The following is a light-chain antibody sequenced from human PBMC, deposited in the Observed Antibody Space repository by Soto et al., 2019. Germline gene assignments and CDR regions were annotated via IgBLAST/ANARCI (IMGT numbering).Light chain of an antibody. CDR1: QSVRSN. V-gene: IGKV3-15*01. CDR3: QQYNNWPPLT. Sequence: EIVMTQSPATLPVSPGERATLSCRASQSVRSNLAWYQQKPGQAPRLLIYGASTRATGIPARFSGSGSGTEFTLIISSLQSEDFEVYYCQQYNNWPPLTFGPGTKVDVK. J-gene: IGKJ3*01. CDR2: GAS.